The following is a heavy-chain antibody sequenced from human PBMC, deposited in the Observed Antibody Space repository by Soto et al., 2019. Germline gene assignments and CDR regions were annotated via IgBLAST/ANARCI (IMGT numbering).Heavy chain of an antibody. CDR2: IYYSGST. D-gene: IGHD2-15*01. Sequence: QVQLQESGPGLVKPSQTLSLTCTVSGGSISSGGYYWSWIRQHPGKGLEWIGYIYYSGSTYYNPSLKRRVIISVDTSKTQFSLKLSSVTAADTAVYYCARDDCSGGSCYSAAFDIWGQGTMVTVSS. CDR1: GGSISSGGYY. J-gene: IGHJ3*02. CDR3: ARDDCSGGSCYSAAFDI. V-gene: IGHV4-31*03.